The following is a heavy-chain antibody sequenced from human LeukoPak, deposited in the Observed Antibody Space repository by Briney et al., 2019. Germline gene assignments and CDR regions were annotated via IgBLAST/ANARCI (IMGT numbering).Heavy chain of an antibody. CDR1: GYSITSYY. CDR2: INPNSGDT. D-gene: IGHD3-10*01. Sequence: HWASVKVSCKASGYSITSYYMHWVRQAPGQGLEWMGGINPNSGDTNYAQKFQGRVTMTRDTSITTAYMELSRLRSDDTAVYYCARAYYYGSGTNDFWGQGTLVTVSS. V-gene: IGHV1-2*02. CDR3: ARAYYYGSGTNDF. J-gene: IGHJ4*02.